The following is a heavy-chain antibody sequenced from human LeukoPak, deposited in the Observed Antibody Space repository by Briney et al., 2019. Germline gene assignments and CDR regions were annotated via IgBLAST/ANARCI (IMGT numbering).Heavy chain of an antibody. CDR3: ARGDTQSKYRHFDS. CDR2: IKQDGSEK. V-gene: IGHV3-7*04. D-gene: IGHD3-16*02. Sequence: GGSLRLSCAGSGFTFSHYSMNWVRQAPGKGLEWVANIKQDGSEKDYVDSVKGRFTISRDNAKNSLYLQMNSLRAEDTGVYFCARGDTQSKYRHFDSWGQGSLVIVSS. J-gene: IGHJ4*02. CDR1: GFTFSHYS.